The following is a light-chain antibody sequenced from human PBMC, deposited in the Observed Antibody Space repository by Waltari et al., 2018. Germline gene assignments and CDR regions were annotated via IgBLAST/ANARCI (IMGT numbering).Light chain of an antibody. V-gene: IGLV2-14*01. Sequence: QSALTQPASLSGSPGQSITISCTGTSSDVGGYNDLSWYQHQPGKAPKLIIYEVSKRPSGVSNRFSGSKSGNTASLTISGLQAEDEGDYYCTSYTSSSISHVLFGGGTKLSVL. CDR1: SSDVGGYND. CDR3: TSYTSSSISHVL. CDR2: EVS. J-gene: IGLJ2*01.